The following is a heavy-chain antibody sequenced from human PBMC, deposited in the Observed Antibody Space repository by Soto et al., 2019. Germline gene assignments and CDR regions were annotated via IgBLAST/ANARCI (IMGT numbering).Heavy chain of an antibody. Sequence: WTWIRQHPGKGLEWIGYLYYSGTTYYNPSLKSRPTISMDTSENQFSLELTSVTAADTAIYFCASGHDAYKVRYWGQGTLVTVSS. D-gene: IGHD1-1*01. J-gene: IGHJ4*02. CDR3: ASGHDAYKVRY. CDR2: LYYSGTT. V-gene: IGHV4-31*02.